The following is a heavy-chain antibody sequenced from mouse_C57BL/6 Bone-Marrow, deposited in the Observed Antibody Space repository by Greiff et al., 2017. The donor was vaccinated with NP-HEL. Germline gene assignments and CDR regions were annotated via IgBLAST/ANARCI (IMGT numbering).Heavy chain of an antibody. D-gene: IGHD1-1*01. Sequence: VQGVESGAELVRPGTSVKMSCKASGYTFTNYWIGWAKQRPGHGLEWIGDIYPGGGYTNYNEKFKGKATLTADKSSSTAYMQFSSLTSEDSAIYYCARDYYGSRGGYWGQGTTLTVSS. CDR2: IYPGGGYT. CDR3: ARDYYGSRGGY. V-gene: IGHV1-63*01. CDR1: GYTFTNYW. J-gene: IGHJ2*01.